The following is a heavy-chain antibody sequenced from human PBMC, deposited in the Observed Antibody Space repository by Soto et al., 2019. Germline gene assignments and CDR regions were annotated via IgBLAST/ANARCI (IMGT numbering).Heavy chain of an antibody. CDR2: ISYDGSNK. J-gene: IGHJ4*02. CDR1: GFTFSSYG. Sequence: QVQLVESGGGVVQPGRSLRLSCAASGFTFSSYGMHWVRQAPGKGLEWVAVISYDGSNKYYADSVKGRFTISRDNSKNTLYLQMNRLRAEDTAVYYCAKGAGLVVVVPAAIDYWGQGTLVTVSS. D-gene: IGHD2-2*01. CDR3: AKGAGLVVVVPAAIDY. V-gene: IGHV3-30*18.